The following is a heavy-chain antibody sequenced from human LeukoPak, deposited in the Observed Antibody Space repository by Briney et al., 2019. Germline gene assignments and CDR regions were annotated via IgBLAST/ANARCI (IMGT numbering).Heavy chain of an antibody. J-gene: IGHJ4*02. Sequence: GGSLRLSCAASGFTFSSYAMPWVRQAPGKGLEWVAVISYDGSNKYYADSVKGRFTISRDNSKNTLYLQMNSLRAEDTAVYYCARGYYDFGYWGQGTLVTVSS. CDR3: ARGYYDFGY. CDR2: ISYDGSNK. D-gene: IGHD3-16*01. CDR1: GFTFSSYA. V-gene: IGHV3-30-3*01.